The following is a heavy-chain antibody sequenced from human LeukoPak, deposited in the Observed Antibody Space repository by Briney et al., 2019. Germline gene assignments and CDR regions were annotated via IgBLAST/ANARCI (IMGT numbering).Heavy chain of an antibody. Sequence: SETLSLTCAVYGGSFSGYYWSWIREPPGKGLEWIGEINHSGSTNYNPSLKSRVTISVDTSKNQFSLKLSSVTAADTAVYYCAIGSSSGFGNWFDPWGQGTPVTVSS. CDR1: GGSFSGYY. D-gene: IGHD6-6*01. J-gene: IGHJ5*02. CDR3: AIGSSSGFGNWFDP. V-gene: IGHV4-34*01. CDR2: INHSGST.